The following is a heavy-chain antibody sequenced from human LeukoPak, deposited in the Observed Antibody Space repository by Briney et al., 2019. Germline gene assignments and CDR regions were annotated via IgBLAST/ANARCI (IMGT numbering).Heavy chain of an antibody. D-gene: IGHD2-2*01. CDR2: IYYSGST. CDR1: GGSISSSSYY. CDR3: AREYLPSHGVPAAMDAFDI. Sequence: PSETLSLTCTVSGGSISSSSYYWGWIRQPPGTGLEWIGSIYYSGSTYYNPSLKSRVTISVDTSKNQFSLKLSSVTAADTAVYYCAREYLPSHGVPAAMDAFDIWGQGTMVTVSS. V-gene: IGHV4-39*07. J-gene: IGHJ3*02.